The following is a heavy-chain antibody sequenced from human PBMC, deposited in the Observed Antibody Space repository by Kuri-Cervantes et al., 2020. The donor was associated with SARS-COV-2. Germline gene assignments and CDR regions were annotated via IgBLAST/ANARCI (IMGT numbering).Heavy chain of an antibody. CDR3: ARDLYYYDSSGYYDY. J-gene: IGHJ4*02. CDR2: IIPIFGIA. D-gene: IGHD3-22*01. V-gene: IGHV1-69*04. Sequence: SVKVSCKASGGTFSSYAISWVRQAPGQGLEWMGRIIPIFGIANYAQKFQGRVTITADKSTSTAYMELSSLRAEDTAVYYCARDLYYYDSSGYYDYWGQGTLVTVSS. CDR1: GGTFSSYA.